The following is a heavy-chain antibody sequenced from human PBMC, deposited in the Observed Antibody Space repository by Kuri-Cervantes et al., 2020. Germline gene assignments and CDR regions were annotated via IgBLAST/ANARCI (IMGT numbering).Heavy chain of an antibody. CDR2: ISGSGGST. CDR1: GFTFSSYA. D-gene: IGHD2-15*01. CDR3: ARDYCSSGNCHPDY. V-gene: IGHV3-23*01. Sequence: GESLKISCAASGFTFSSYAMSWVRQAPGKGLEWVSAISGSGGSTYYADSVKGRFTISRDNSKNTLYLQMNSLRPEDTAVYYCARDYCSSGNCHPDYWGQGTLVTVSS. J-gene: IGHJ4*02.